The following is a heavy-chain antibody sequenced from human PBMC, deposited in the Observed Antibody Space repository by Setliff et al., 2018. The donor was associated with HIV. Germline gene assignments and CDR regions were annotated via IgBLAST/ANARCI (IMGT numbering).Heavy chain of an antibody. D-gene: IGHD6-13*01. CDR1: GYTFTGYY. Sequence: ASVKVSCKASGYTFTGYYMYWVRQAPGQGLEWMGWINPNSGGTNYAQKFQGRVTMTRDTSISTAYMELSRLRSDDTAVYYCARSGYSSSWYLDYYYYYGMDVWGQGTTVTVSS. J-gene: IGHJ6*02. CDR3: ARSGYSSSWYLDYYYYYGMDV. V-gene: IGHV1-2*02. CDR2: INPNSGGT.